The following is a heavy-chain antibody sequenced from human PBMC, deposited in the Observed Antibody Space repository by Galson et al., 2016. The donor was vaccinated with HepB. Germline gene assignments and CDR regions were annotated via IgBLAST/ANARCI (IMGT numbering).Heavy chain of an antibody. D-gene: IGHD3-10*01. CDR3: ARDAREFEY. CDR1: GFSFKDFA. Sequence: SLRLSCAVSGFSFKDFALHWVRQAPGKGLEWVAFISDDGSNESYADSVKGRFTISRDNAKNTVFLQLNSLRTEDTAVYYCARDAREFEYWGQGTLVTVSS. CDR2: ISDDGSNE. J-gene: IGHJ4*02. V-gene: IGHV3-30-3*01.